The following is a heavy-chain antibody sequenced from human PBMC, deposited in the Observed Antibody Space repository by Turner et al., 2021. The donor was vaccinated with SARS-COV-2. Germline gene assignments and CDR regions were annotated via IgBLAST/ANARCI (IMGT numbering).Heavy chain of an antibody. J-gene: IGHJ6*02. CDR3: SVGRDDLNMDV. CDR2: INPDSGDA. D-gene: IGHD3-3*01. CDR1: GYTFTDHY. Sequence: QVQLVQSGAEVKKPGASVKVPCKASGYTFTDHYIHWVRQAPGQGLEWMGWINPDSGDANFAQKFQGRVTMTRDTSISTAYMELSGLRSDDTAIYSCSVGRDDLNMDVWGQGTTVTVSS. V-gene: IGHV1-2*02.